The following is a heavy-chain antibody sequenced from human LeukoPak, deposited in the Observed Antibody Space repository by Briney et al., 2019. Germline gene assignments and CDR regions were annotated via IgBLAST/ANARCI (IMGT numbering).Heavy chain of an antibody. CDR1: GDSINAYY. D-gene: IGHD6-13*01. J-gene: IGHJ5*02. V-gene: IGHV4-59*08. CDR2: TYFSGTT. Sequence: SETLSLTCTVSGDSINAYYWGWIRQPPGKGLEWIGYTYFSGTTKYNPSLESRVTISVDTSKNQFSLKLSSVTAADTAVYYCARRRAEGGSNGHYNWFDPWGQGILVTVSS. CDR3: ARRRAEGGSNGHYNWFDP.